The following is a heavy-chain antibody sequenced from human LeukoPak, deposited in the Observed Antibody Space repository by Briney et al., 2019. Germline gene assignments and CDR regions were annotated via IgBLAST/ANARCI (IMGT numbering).Heavy chain of an antibody. V-gene: IGHV4-39*01. J-gene: IGHJ4*02. D-gene: IGHD2-15*01. Sequence: SETLSLTCTVSGGSISSSSYYWGSIRQPPGRGLEWIRSIYYSGSTYYNPSLKNQVTISVDKSKNQVSLMLSSVTAADTAVYYCARSDIVVVVAAFDYWGQGTLVTVSS. CDR1: GGSISSSSYY. CDR3: ARSDIVVVVAAFDY. CDR2: IYYSGST.